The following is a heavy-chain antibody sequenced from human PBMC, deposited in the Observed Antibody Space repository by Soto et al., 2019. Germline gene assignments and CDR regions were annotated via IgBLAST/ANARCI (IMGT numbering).Heavy chain of an antibody. CDR3: AREAAAGMKDYYSHYAMDV. D-gene: IGHD6-13*01. V-gene: IGHV6-1*01. J-gene: IGHJ6*02. CDR2: TYYRSKWYN. Sequence: QVQLQQSGPGLVKPSQTLSLTCAISGDSVSSNSAAWNWIRQSPSRGLEWLGTTYYRSKWYNDYAVDVKRRLSLSTDTSKNQFPLHLNCVTPEDTAVYYRAREAAAGMKDYYSHYAMDVWGQATTVTVCS. CDR1: GDSVSSNSAA.